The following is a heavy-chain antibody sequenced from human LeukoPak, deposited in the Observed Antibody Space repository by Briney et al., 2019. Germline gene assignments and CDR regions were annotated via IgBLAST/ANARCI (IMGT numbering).Heavy chain of an antibody. Sequence: GGSLRLSCAASGFTVSSNYMSWVRQAPGKGLEWVSVTYGGGNTYYADSVKGRFTISRDNSKNTVYLQMNSLRAEDTAVYYCASLYGSGNMDVWGQGTTVTVSS. CDR3: ASLYGSGNMDV. D-gene: IGHD3-10*01. J-gene: IGHJ6*02. V-gene: IGHV3-53*01. CDR2: TYGGGNT. CDR1: GFTVSSNY.